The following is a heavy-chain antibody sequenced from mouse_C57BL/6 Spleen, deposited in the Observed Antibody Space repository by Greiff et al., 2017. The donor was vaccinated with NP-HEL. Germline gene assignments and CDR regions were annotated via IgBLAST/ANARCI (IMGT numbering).Heavy chain of an antibody. D-gene: IGHD1-2*01. V-gene: IGHV3-6*01. CDR1: GYSITSGYY. J-gene: IGHJ2*01. CDR2: ISYDGSN. Sequence: DVKLQESGPGLVKPSQSLSLTCSVTGYSITSGYYWNWIRQFPGNKLEWMGYISYDGSNNYNPSLKNRISITRDTSKNQFFLKLNSVTTEDTATYYCAREELHSLDYWGQGTTLTVSS. CDR3: AREELHSLDY.